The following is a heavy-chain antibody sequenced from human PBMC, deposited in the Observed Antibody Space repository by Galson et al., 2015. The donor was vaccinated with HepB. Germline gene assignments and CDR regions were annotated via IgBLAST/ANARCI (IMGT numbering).Heavy chain of an antibody. CDR1: GYTFTGYY. Sequence: SVKVSCKASGYTFTGYYMHWVRQAPGQGLEWMGWINPNSGGTNYAQKFQGRVTITRDTSASTAYMELSSLRSEDTAVYYCATLFMVRGVIITSGYYGMDVWGQGTTVTVSS. CDR3: ATLFMVRGVIITSGYYGMDV. V-gene: IGHV1-2*02. D-gene: IGHD3-10*01. CDR2: INPNSGGT. J-gene: IGHJ6*02.